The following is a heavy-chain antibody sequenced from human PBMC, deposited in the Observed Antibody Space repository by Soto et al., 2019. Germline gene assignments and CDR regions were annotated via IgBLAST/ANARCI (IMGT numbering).Heavy chain of an antibody. D-gene: IGHD2-21*01. CDR1: GDSISSNY. V-gene: IGHV4-59*08. J-gene: IGHJ6*02. CDR3: ARNSPLLENDYCGMAV. CDR2: IYYSGNP. Sequence: ETLSLTCTVSGDSISSNYWSWIRQPPGKGLEWIGYIYYSGNPTYNPSFKSRVTMSVDRSKNQFSLRLSSLTAADTAVYYCARNSPLLENDYCGMAVWGQGTTVTVSS.